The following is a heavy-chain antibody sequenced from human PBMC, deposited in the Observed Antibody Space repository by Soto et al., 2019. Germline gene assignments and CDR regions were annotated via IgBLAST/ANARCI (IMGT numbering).Heavy chain of an antibody. Sequence: QVQLVQSGAEVKKPGSSVKVSCKASGGTFSSYTISWVRQAPGQGLEWMGRIIPILGIANYAQKFQGRVTLTADKSTSTAYMELSSLRSEDTAVYYCVAQIAAAGDYYFDYWGQGTLVAVSS. CDR2: IIPILGIA. J-gene: IGHJ4*02. V-gene: IGHV1-69*02. CDR3: VAQIAAAGDYYFDY. CDR1: GGTFSSYT. D-gene: IGHD6-13*01.